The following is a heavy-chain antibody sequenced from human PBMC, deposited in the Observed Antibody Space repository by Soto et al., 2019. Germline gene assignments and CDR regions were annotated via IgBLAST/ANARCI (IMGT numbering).Heavy chain of an antibody. CDR2: IYPGDSDT. V-gene: IGHV5-51*01. CDR1: GYSLTSYW. Sequence: PGESLKISCKGSGYSLTSYWIGWVRQMPGKGLEWMGIIYPGDSDTRYSPSFQGQVTISADKSISTAYLQWSSLKASDTAMYYCARLRPFMITFGGVIPRGGMDVWGQGTTVTVSS. D-gene: IGHD3-16*02. CDR3: ARLRPFMITFGGVIPRGGMDV. J-gene: IGHJ6*02.